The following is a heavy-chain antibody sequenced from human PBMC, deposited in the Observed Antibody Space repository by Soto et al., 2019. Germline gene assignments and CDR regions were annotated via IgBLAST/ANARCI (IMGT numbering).Heavy chain of an antibody. V-gene: IGHV1-18*01. J-gene: IGHJ4*02. CDR2: ISAYNGNT. Sequence: SVKVACKASGYTFTSYGISWLRLAPGQGLEWMGWISAYNGNTNYAQKLQGRVTMTTDTSTSTAYMELRSLRSDDTAVYYCARDRETVVVPAADFDYWGQGTLVTVSS. CDR1: GYTFTSYG. D-gene: IGHD2-2*01. CDR3: ARDRETVVVPAADFDY.